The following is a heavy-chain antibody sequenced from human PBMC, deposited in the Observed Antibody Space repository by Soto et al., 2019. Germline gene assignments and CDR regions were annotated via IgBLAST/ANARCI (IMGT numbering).Heavy chain of an antibody. D-gene: IGHD4-17*01. V-gene: IGHV4-30-4*01. CDR3: ARVVDYGDYYYGMDV. CDR1: GGSISSGDYY. CDR2: IYYSGST. Sequence: SETLSLTCTVSGGSISSGDYYWSWIRQPPGKGLEWIGYIYYSGSTYYNPSLKSRVTISVDTSKNQFSLKLSSVTAADTAVYYCARVVDYGDYYYGMDVWGQGTTVTVSS. J-gene: IGHJ6*02.